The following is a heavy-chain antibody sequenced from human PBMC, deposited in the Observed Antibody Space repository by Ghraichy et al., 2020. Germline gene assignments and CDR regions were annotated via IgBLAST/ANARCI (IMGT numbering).Heavy chain of an antibody. V-gene: IGHV5-51*01. D-gene: IGHD1-26*01. J-gene: IGHJ6*02. CDR1: GYSFTSYW. CDR3: ARGLWWELLGDDGMDV. CDR2: IYPGDSDT. Sequence: GESLNISCKGSGYSFTSYWIGWVRQMPGKGLEWMGIIYPGDSDTRYSPSFQGQVTISADKSISTAYLQWSSLKASDTAMYYCARGLWWELLGDDGMDVWGQGTTVTVSS.